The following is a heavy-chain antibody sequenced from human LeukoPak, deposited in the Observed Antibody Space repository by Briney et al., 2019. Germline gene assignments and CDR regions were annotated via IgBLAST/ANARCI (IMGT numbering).Heavy chain of an antibody. D-gene: IGHD3-22*01. J-gene: IGHJ4*02. CDR2: IYYSGST. Sequence: PSETLSLTCTVSGGSISSYYWSWIRQPPGKGPEWIGYIYYSGSTNYNPSLKSRVTISVDTSKNQFSLKLSSVTAADTAVYYCAIHYYDSSGYLYFDYWGQGTLVTVSS. V-gene: IGHV4-59*01. CDR1: GGSISSYY. CDR3: AIHYYDSSGYLYFDY.